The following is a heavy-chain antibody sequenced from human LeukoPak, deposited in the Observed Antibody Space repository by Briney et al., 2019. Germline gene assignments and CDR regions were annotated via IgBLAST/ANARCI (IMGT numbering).Heavy chain of an antibody. CDR1: GFTFSDYW. J-gene: IGHJ4*02. V-gene: IGHV3-7*01. CDR2: INQHGSSQ. CDR3: ARSPATGTVDY. Sequence: GGSLRLSCTVSGFTFSDYWMSSVRQVPGKGLEWVANINQHGSSQYYVDSVKGRFAISRDNAKNSLYLQMNSLRADDTSVYYCARSPATGTVDYWGQGTMVAVSS. D-gene: IGHD1-1*01.